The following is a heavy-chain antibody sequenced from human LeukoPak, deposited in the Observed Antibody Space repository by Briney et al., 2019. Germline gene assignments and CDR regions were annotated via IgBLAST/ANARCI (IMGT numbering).Heavy chain of an antibody. Sequence: PSETLSLTCTVSGGSINDYYWTWIRQPPGKGLEWIGYIYYSGTTTYNPSLRSRVTISLDTSKNQFSLKLSSVTAADTAVYYCARRFCSSAGCHRTFNWLDPWGPGTLVTVSS. V-gene: IGHV4-59*01. CDR3: ARRFCSSAGCHRTFNWLDP. CDR2: IYYSGTT. D-gene: IGHD2-2*01. CDR1: GGSINDYY. J-gene: IGHJ5*02.